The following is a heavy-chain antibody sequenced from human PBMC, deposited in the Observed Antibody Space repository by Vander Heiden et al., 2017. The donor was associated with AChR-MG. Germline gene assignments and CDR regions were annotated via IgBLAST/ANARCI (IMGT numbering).Heavy chain of an antibody. V-gene: IGHV3-23*01. CDR3: AKLRYFDWLFQTDDAFDI. CDR2: ISGSGGST. CDR1: GFTFSSYA. Sequence: EVQLLESGGGLVQPGGSLRLSCPASGFTFSSYAMSWVRQAPGKGLEWVSAISGSGGSTYYADSVKGRFTISRDNSKNTLYRQMNSLRAEDTAVYYCAKLRYFDWLFQTDDAFDIWGQGTMVTVSS. J-gene: IGHJ3*02. D-gene: IGHD3-9*01.